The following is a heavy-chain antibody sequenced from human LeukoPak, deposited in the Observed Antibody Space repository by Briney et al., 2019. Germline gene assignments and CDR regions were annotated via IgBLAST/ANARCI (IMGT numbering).Heavy chain of an antibody. Sequence: GGSLRLSCAASGFTLSSSWMHWVRQTPGKGLEWVSRINSEGYITSYADSVKGRFTVSRDNAKNTQYLQMNSLRAEDTGVYYCARGRGDFWSGLLYWGQGTLVTVSS. CDR2: INSEGYIT. J-gene: IGHJ4*02. CDR3: ARGRGDFWSGLLY. CDR1: GFTLSSSW. D-gene: IGHD3-3*01. V-gene: IGHV3-74*01.